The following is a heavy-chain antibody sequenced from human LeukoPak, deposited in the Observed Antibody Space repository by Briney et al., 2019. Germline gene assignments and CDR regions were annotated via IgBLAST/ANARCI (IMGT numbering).Heavy chain of an antibody. D-gene: IGHD4-17*01. J-gene: IGHJ3*02. CDR1: GGSISSGGYY. CDR2: IYYSGST. V-gene: IGHV4-31*03. CDR3: ARHLVYGDGAFDI. Sequence: SETLSLTCTVSGGSISSGGYYWSWIRQHPGKGLEWIGYIYYSGSTYYNPSLKSRVTISVDTSKNQFSLKLSSVTAADTAVYYCARHLVYGDGAFDIWGQGTMVTVSS.